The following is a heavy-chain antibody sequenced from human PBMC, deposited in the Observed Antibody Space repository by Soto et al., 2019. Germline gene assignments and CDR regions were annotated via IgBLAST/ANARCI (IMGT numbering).Heavy chain of an antibody. CDR2: INSDGSST. V-gene: IGHV3-74*01. J-gene: IGHJ4*02. CDR3: ARELPYSSSWYDFDY. D-gene: IGHD6-13*01. Sequence: GKGLVWVSRINSDGSSTSYADSVKGRFTISRDNAKNTLYLQMNSLRAEDTAVYYCARELPYSSSWYDFDYWGQGTLVTVS.